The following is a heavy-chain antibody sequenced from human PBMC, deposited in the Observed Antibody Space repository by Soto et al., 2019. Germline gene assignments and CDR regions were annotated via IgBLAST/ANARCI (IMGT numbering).Heavy chain of an antibody. J-gene: IGHJ6*03. D-gene: IGHD3-9*01. CDR1: GGSFSGYY. CDR2: INHSGST. CDR3: ARGLGAWLRYFDWTYTSYYYYMDV. Sequence: SETLSLTCAVYGGSFSGYYWSWIRQPPGKGLEWIGEINHSGSTNYNPSLKSRVTISVDTSKNQFSLKLSSVTAADTAVYYCARGLGAWLRYFDWTYTSYYYYMDVWGKGNTVTVSS. V-gene: IGHV4-34*01.